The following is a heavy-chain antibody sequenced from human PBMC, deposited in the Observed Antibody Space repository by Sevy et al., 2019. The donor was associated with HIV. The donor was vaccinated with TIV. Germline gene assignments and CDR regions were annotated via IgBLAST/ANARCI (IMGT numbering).Heavy chain of an antibody. Sequence: SETLSLTCSVSGGSISSYFWTWVRQSPGKGLEWIGNIYFTGNTDYSPSLKSRVTLSLDTSKSQFSLTLKSVTAADTTIYFCARDSTTRPRVLDYWGQGTLVTVSS. V-gene: IGHV4-59*01. D-gene: IGHD1-1*01. CDR1: GGSISSYF. CDR2: IYFTGNT. J-gene: IGHJ4*02. CDR3: ARDSTTRPRVLDY.